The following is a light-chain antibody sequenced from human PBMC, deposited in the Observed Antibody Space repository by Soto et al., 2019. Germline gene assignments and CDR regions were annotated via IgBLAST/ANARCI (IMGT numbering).Light chain of an antibody. J-gene: IGLJ1*01. Sequence: QSGLTPPASVSWTPGLSITIYCTGTSSDVGNSDYVSWYQQHPGKVPKLMIYDVSNRPSGVSNRFSGSKSGNTASLTIPGLQAEDEADYYCISFTTRATYVFGTGSKGTAL. CDR2: DVS. CDR1: SSDVGNSDY. V-gene: IGLV2-14*01. CDR3: ISFTTRATYV.